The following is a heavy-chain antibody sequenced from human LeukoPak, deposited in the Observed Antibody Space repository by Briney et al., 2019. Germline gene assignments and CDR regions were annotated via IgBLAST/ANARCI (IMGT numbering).Heavy chain of an antibody. CDR3: ARHVCSSTSCYYDY. CDR2: INHSGST. CDR1: GFTFSSHG. Sequence: ETLRLSCAASGFTFSSHGMNWVRQPPGKGLEWIGEINHSGSTNYNPSLESRVTISVDTSKNQFSLKLSSVTAADTAVYYCARHVCSSTSCYYDYWGQGTLVTVSS. D-gene: IGHD2-2*01. V-gene: IGHV4-34*01. J-gene: IGHJ4*02.